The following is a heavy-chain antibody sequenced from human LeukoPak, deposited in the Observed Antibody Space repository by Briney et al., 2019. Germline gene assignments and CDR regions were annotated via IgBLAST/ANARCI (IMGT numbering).Heavy chain of an antibody. J-gene: IGHJ4*02. CDR2: IYSGGST. CDR3: AKDYRQYGSGSPFPFDS. CDR1: GFTVSSNY. D-gene: IGHD3-10*01. Sequence: GGSLRLSCAASGFTVSSNYMSWVRQAPGKGLEWVSVIYSGGSTYYADSVKGRFTISRDNSKNTLYLQMNSLRAEDTAVYYCAKDYRQYGSGSPFPFDSWGQGTLVTVFS. V-gene: IGHV3-53*05.